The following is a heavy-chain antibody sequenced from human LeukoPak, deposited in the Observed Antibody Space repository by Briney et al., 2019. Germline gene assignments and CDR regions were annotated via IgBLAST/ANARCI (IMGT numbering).Heavy chain of an antibody. CDR2: IHYSGST. CDR1: GGSISSHY. V-gene: IGHV4-59*11. Sequence: SETLSLTCTVSGGSISSHYWSWIRQPPGKGLEWIGYIHYSGSTNYNPSLKSRVTISVDTSKNQFSLKLSSVTAADTAVYYCARARDPSLIDYWGQGTLVTVSS. J-gene: IGHJ4*02. CDR3: ARARDPSLIDY.